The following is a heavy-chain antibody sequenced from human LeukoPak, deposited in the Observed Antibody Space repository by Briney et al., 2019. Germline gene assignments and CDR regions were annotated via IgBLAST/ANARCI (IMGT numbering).Heavy chain of an antibody. CDR2: ISAYSGNT. CDR1: GYTFTSYG. CDR3: ARDEAAAGTFFDY. J-gene: IGHJ4*02. Sequence: GGSVKVSCKASGYTFTSYGISWVRQAPGQGLEWMGWISAYSGNTNYAQKFQGRVTMTTDTSTSTVYMELRSLTSDDTAVYYCARDEAAAGTFFDYWGQGTLVTVSS. V-gene: IGHV1-18*01. D-gene: IGHD6-13*01.